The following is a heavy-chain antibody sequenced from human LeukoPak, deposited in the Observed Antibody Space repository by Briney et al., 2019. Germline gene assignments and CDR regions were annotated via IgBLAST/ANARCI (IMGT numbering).Heavy chain of an antibody. D-gene: IGHD3-3*01. CDR2: INHSGST. V-gene: IGHV4-34*01. CDR3: ARVLGGLRFLEWSYYFDY. J-gene: IGHJ4*02. CDR1: GGSFSGYY. Sequence: NASETLSLTCAVYGGSFSGYYWSWIRQPPGKGLEWIGEINHSGSTNYNPSLKSRVTISVDMSKNQFSLKLSSATAADTAVYYCARVLGGLRFLEWSYYFDYWGQGTLVTVSS.